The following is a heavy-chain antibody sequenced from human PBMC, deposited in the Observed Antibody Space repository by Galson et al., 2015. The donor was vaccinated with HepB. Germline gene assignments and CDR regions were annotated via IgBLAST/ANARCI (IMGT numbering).Heavy chain of an antibody. CDR3: AKVRTIAVAGTVYFDY. D-gene: IGHD6-13*01. CDR1: GFTFNLYV. CDR2: ISYDGSKK. V-gene: IGHV3-30*18. Sequence: SLRLSCAASGFTFNLYVIYWVRQAPGKGLEWVAAISYDGSKKSYADSVKGRFIISRDNSKNTLYPQMSSLRHEDTAVYYCAKVRTIAVAGTVYFDYWGQGTLVTVSS. J-gene: IGHJ4*02.